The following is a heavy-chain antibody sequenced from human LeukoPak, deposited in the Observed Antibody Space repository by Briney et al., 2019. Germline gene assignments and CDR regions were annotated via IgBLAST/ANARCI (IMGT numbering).Heavy chain of an antibody. CDR2: ISGSGSST. Sequence: GGSLRLSCAASGFTFSSYAMSWVRQAPGKGLEWVSGISGSGSSTYYADSVKGRFTISRDNSKNTLFLHMNSLRAEDTALYYCARDLHYYVAMDVWGQGTTVTVSS. V-gene: IGHV3-23*01. CDR3: ARDLHYYVAMDV. D-gene: IGHD3-10*02. J-gene: IGHJ6*02. CDR1: GFTFSSYA.